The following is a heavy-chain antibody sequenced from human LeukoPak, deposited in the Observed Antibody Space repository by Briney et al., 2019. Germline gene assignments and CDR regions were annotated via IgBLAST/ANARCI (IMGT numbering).Heavy chain of an antibody. D-gene: IGHD3-3*01. CDR3: ARQGGTIFGVVIRNFDY. Sequence: SETLSPTCAVSGYSISSGYYWGWIRQPPGKGLEWIGSIYHSGSTYYNPSLKSRVTISVDTSKNQFSLKLSSVTAADTAVYYCARQGGTIFGVVIRNFDYWGQGTLVTVSS. J-gene: IGHJ4*02. V-gene: IGHV4-38-2*01. CDR1: GYSISSGYY. CDR2: IYHSGST.